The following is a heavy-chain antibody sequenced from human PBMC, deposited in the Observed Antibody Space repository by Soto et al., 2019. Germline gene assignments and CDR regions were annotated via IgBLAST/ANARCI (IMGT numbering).Heavy chain of an antibody. CDR2: IYYSGST. V-gene: IGHV4-39*01. Sequence: SETLSLTCTVSGGSISSSSYYWGWIRQPPGKGLEWIGSIYYSGSTYYNQSLKSRVTISVDTSKNQFSLKLSSVTAADTAVYYCARRPYFWSGYPFDYWGQGTLVTVSS. CDR3: ARRPYFWSGYPFDY. CDR1: GGSISSSSYY. D-gene: IGHD3-3*01. J-gene: IGHJ4*02.